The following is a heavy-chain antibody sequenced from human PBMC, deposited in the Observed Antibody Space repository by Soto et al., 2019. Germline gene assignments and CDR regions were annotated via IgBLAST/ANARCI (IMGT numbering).Heavy chain of an antibody. CDR2: IIPILGIA. V-gene: IGHV1-69*02. D-gene: IGHD2-15*01. J-gene: IGHJ3*02. CDR1: GGTFSSYT. Sequence: SVKVSCKASGGTFSSYTISWVRQAPGQGLEWVGRIIPILGIANYAQKFQGRVTITADKSTSTAYMELSSLRSEDTAVYYCARLGYCSGGSCSAFDIWGQGPMVTVSS. CDR3: ARLGYCSGGSCSAFDI.